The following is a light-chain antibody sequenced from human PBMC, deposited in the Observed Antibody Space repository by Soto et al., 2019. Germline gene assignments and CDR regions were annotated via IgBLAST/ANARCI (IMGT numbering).Light chain of an antibody. CDR2: DVT. J-gene: IGLJ3*02. V-gene: IGLV2-11*01. CDR1: SSDVGAYNW. CDR3: CEYAGSYTLV. Sequence: QSALTQPRSVSGSPGQSVTISCAGTSSDVGAYNWVSWYQQHPGKVPKLIIYDVTKRPSGVPDRFSGSKSGNTASLTISGLQADAESDYYCCEYAGSYTLVFGGGTKVTVL.